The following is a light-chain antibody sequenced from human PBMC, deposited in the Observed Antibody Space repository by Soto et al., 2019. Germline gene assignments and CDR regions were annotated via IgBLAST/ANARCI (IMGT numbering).Light chain of an antibody. V-gene: IGKV3-11*01. CDR1: RSVSNF. CDR2: DAS. CDR3: QQRNNWPT. J-gene: IGKJ1*01. Sequence: EVVLTQSPATLSLSPWERATLSCRASRSVSNFLAWYQQKSGQAPRLLIYDASNRATSIPARFSGSGSGTDFTLTISSLEPDDFAVYYCQQRNNWPTFGQGTKVEVK.